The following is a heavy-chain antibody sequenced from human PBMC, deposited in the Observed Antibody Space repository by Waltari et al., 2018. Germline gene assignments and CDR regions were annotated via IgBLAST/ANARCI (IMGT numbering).Heavy chain of an antibody. CDR1: GCTFRTSA. CDR3: GRGYCTAGDCYWDSGY. Sequence: EVQLMDSVGGRVRPGWSLRLSCAASGCTFRTSAWNWVRQAPGKGLGWVSSINGVSSHLYYADSVRGRFTISRDNAKNSLFLHMNSLRVEDTAVYYCGRGYCTAGDCYWDSGYWGQGILVTVSS. D-gene: IGHD2-8*02. J-gene: IGHJ4*02. V-gene: IGHV3-21*02. CDR2: INGVSSHL.